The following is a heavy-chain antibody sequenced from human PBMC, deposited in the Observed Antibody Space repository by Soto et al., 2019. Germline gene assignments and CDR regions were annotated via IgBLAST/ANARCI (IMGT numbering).Heavy chain of an antibody. Sequence: QVQLVQSGAEVKKPGSSVKVSCKASGGTFSSYAISWVRQAPGQGLEWMGGIIPIVGTANYAQKFQGRVTITADESTSSDYLEGGSLRSEDTDVYSCARGSYFLLHEYGDYVFGPLYYWGQGTLVTVSS. V-gene: IGHV1-69*12. CDR1: GGTFSSYA. D-gene: IGHD4-17*01. J-gene: IGHJ4*02. CDR2: IIPIVGTA. CDR3: ARGSYFLLHEYGDYVFGPLYY.